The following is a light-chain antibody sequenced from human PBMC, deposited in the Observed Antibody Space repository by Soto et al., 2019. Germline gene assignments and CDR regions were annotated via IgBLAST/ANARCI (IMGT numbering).Light chain of an antibody. J-gene: IGLJ2*01. Sequence: QSALTQPASVSGSPGQSITISCSGISPDFGVSWYQHFPGKAPKLLIFEVSNRPSGVSTRFSGSKSGNMAFLTISGFQSEDEGLYHCSSYSSTTTLFGGGTKVTVL. CDR3: SSYSSTTTL. CDR2: EVS. V-gene: IGLV2-14*01. CDR1: SPDFGV.